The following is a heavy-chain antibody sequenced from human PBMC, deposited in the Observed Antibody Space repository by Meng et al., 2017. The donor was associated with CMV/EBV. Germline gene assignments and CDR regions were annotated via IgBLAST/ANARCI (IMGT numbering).Heavy chain of an antibody. CDR1: GGTFSSYA. D-gene: IGHD2-2*01. J-gene: IGHJ6*02. CDR3: ARGQSRIVVPAASVDYYYGMDV. Sequence: SVKVSCKASGGTFSSYAISWVRQAPGQGLEWMGGIIPIFGTANYAQKFQGRVTITTDESMSTAYMELSSLRSEDTAVYYCARGQSRIVVPAASVDYYYGMDVWGQGTTVTVSS. V-gene: IGHV1-69*05. CDR2: IIPIFGTA.